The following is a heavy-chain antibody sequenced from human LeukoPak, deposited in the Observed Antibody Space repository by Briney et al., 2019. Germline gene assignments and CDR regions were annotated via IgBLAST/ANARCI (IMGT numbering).Heavy chain of an antibody. Sequence: SVKVSCKASGGTFSSYAISWVRQAPGQGLEWMGRSIPILGLANYAQKFQGRVTITADKSTSTAYMELSSLRSEDTAVYYCAREELDSSTGIDYWGQGTLVTVSS. CDR2: SIPILGLA. CDR1: GGTFSSYA. V-gene: IGHV1-69*04. CDR3: AREELDSSTGIDY. J-gene: IGHJ4*02. D-gene: IGHD3-22*01.